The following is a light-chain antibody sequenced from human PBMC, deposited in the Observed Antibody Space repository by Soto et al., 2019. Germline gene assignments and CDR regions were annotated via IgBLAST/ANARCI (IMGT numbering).Light chain of an antibody. J-gene: IGLJ2*01. V-gene: IGLV2-14*01. Sequence: QSVLTQPASGSGSPGQSITISCTGTNNDVGGHMYVSWYQHQAGNVPKLSIYEIDNRPSGVSDRFSGSKSGNTASLTISGLQAEDEAAYYCSAYRRAIIVFGGGTTLTVL. CDR2: EID. CDR3: SAYRRAIIV. CDR1: NNDVGGHMY.